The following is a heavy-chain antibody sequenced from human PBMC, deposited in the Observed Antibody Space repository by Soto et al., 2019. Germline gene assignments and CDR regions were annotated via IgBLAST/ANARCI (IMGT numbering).Heavy chain of an antibody. V-gene: IGHV1-58*02. J-gene: IGHJ4*02. D-gene: IGHD3-9*01. CDR3: ARDLMYDILTGYPFDY. CDR1: GFTFSSSA. Sequence: GASVKVSCKASGFTFSSSAMQWVRQAAGQRLEWIGWIVVGSGYTNSSQKFQERVTITRDRSTNTAYMELRSLRSDDTAVYYCARDLMYDILTGYPFDYWGQGTLVTVSS. CDR2: IVVGSGYT.